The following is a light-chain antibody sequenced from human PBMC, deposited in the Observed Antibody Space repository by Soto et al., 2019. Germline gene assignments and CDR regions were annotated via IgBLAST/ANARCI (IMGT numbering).Light chain of an antibody. CDR1: SSDVGGQNY. CDR2: AVT. V-gene: IGLV2-8*01. J-gene: IGLJ1*01. CDR3: SSHAGNNNYV. Sequence: QSALTQPPSASGSPGQSVAISCTGTSSDVGGQNYVSWYQQHPGKAPKLIIYAVTERPSGVPDRFSGSKSGNTASLTVSGPQTEDEADYYCSSHAGNNNYVFGTGTKVTVL.